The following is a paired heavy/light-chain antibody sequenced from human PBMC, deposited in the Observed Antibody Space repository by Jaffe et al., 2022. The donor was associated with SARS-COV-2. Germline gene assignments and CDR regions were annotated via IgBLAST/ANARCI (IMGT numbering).Light chain of an antibody. J-gene: IGKJ2*01. V-gene: IGKV4-1*01. CDR2: WAS. CDR3: QQYYSTPYT. Sequence: DIVMTQSPDYLAVSLGERATINCKSSQTVLYSHNNKNYLAWYQQKPGQPPKLLIYWASTRESGVPDRFSGSGSGTDFTLTISSLQAEDVAVYYCQQYYSTPYTFGQGTKVEIK. CDR1: QTVLYSHNNKNY.
Heavy chain of an antibody. CDR1: GLSFSSYW. CDR2: INSDGSTT. CDR3: GRGYYDSSAYGLRPFDL. J-gene: IGHJ4*02. D-gene: IGHD3-22*01. V-gene: IGHV3-74*01. Sequence: EVQLVESGGGLVQPGGSLRLSCAASGLSFSSYWMHWVRQVPGKGLVWVSRINSDGSTTNYADSVKGRFTISRDNAKNTLYLQMDSLRVEDTAVYYCGRGYYDSSAYGLRPFDLWGQGTLVTVSS.